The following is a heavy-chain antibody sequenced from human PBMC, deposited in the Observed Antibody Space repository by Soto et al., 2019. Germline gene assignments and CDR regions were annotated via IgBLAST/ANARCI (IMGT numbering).Heavy chain of an antibody. J-gene: IGHJ5*01. D-gene: IGHD3-22*01. V-gene: IGHV4-39*01. CDR2: IYHTGNA. Sequence: PGEPLSLTCSVSGDSISNGRFYWAWIRQPPGDGLELIGSIYHTGNAYYNPSLKSRVTISVNTSKNQFSLKLTAVTAADAALYFCARDFFDSSDYTTNWFDPWGQGTLVTVSS. CDR3: ARDFFDSSDYTTNWFDP. CDR1: GDSISNGRFY.